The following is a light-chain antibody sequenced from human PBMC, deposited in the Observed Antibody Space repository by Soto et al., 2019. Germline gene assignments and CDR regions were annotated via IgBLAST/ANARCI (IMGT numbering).Light chain of an antibody. CDR3: QQDYSFPIT. Sequence: DLHRPPYPSTLSASAGARATTTGRASQDIAGYLAWYQHKPGRTPELLIHGASRLQSGVPARFSGSGSGTDFTLSINRLQPEDFATYYCQQDYSFPITFGQGTRVEIK. J-gene: IGKJ5*01. CDR1: QDIAGY. CDR2: GAS. V-gene: IGKV1-12*01.